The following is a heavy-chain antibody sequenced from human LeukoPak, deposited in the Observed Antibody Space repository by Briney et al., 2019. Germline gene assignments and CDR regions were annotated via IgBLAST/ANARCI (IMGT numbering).Heavy chain of an antibody. CDR2: INPNSGGT. V-gene: IGHV1-2*02. CDR3: ARGHGMATTNFDY. CDR1: GYTFTGYY. J-gene: IGHJ4*02. Sequence: GASVKVSCKASGYTFTGYYMHWVRQAPGQGLEWMGWINPNSGGTNCAQKFQGRVTMTRDTSISTAYMELSRLRSDDTAVYYCARGHGMATTNFDYWGQGTLVTVSS. D-gene: IGHD5-24*01.